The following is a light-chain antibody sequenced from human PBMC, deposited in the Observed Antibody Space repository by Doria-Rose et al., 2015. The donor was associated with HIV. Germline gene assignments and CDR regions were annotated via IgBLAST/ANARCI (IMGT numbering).Light chain of an antibody. J-gene: IGKJ5*01. CDR2: KVS. V-gene: IGKV2-30*02. Sequence: TQSPLSLPVTLGQPASISCRSSQSLVHSDGNTYLNWFQQRPGQSPRRLIYKVSSRDSGVPDRFSGSGSGTDFTLKISRVEAEDVGVYYCMQGTHWPPITFGQGTRLEIK. CDR1: QSLVHSDGNTY. CDR3: MQGTHWPPIT.